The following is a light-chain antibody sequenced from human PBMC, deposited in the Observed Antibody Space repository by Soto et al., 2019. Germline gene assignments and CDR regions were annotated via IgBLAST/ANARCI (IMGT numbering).Light chain of an antibody. CDR3: QQYYSYPLT. CDR1: QGISSY. CDR2: AAS. V-gene: IGKV1-8*01. Sequence: AIRMTQSPSSLSACTGDRVTISFRASQGISSYLAWYQQKPGKAPKLLIYAASTLQSGVPSRFSGSGSGTDFTLTISCLQSEDFATYYCQQYYSYPLTFGQGTRLEI. J-gene: IGKJ5*01.